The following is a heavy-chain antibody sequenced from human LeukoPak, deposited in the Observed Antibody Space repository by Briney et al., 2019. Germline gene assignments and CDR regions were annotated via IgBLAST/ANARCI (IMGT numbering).Heavy chain of an antibody. CDR1: GFTFSSYW. CDR2: INSDGSST. J-gene: IGHJ4*02. V-gene: IGHV3-74*01. D-gene: IGHD3-10*01. CDR3: ARESAVRGVIGGFDY. Sequence: GGSLRLSCAASGFTFSSYWMHWVRQAPGKGLVWVSRINSDGSSTSYADSVKGRFTISRGNAKNTLYLQMNSLRAEDTAVYYCARESAVRGVIGGFDYWGQGTLVTVSS.